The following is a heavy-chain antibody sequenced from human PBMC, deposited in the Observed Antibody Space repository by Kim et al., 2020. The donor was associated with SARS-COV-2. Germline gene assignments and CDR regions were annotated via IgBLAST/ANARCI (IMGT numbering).Heavy chain of an antibody. Sequence: GGSLRLSCAASGFTFSGSAMHWVRQASGKGLEWVGRIRSKANSYATAYAASVKGRFTISRDDSKNTAYLQMNSLKTEDTAVYYCIGVGLGYYYGMDVWGQGTTVTVSS. J-gene: IGHJ6*02. CDR3: IGVGLGYYYGMDV. CDR1: GFTFSGSA. CDR2: IRSKANSYAT. D-gene: IGHD1-26*01. V-gene: IGHV3-73*01.